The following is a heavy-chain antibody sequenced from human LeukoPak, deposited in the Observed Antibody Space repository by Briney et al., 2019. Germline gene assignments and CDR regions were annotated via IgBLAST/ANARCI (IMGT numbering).Heavy chain of an antibody. CDR1: GFTVSSNY. D-gene: IGHD4-11*01. V-gene: IGHV3-53*05. J-gene: IGHJ4*02. Sequence: GGSLRLSCAASGFTVSSNYMSWVRQAPGKGLEWVSVIYSGGSTYYADSVKGRFTISRDNSKNTLYLQMNSLGPEDTAVYYCVRDSSRTWFRGDSKWGQGTLVIVSS. CDR2: IYSGGST. CDR3: VRDSSRTWFRGDSK.